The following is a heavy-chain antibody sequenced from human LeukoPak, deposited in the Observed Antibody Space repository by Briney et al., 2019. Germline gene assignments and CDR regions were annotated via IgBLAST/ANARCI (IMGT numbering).Heavy chain of an antibody. V-gene: IGHV4-59*01. CDR1: GDSISGYY. CDR2: IYYSGST. Sequence: SETLSLTCTVSGDSISGYYWSWLRQPPEKGLEWIGNIYYSGSTNCNPSLKSRVTISVDPSKNQFSLKLTSVTAADTAVYYCARGGSYYGYWGQGTLVTVSS. J-gene: IGHJ4*02. CDR3: ARGGSYYGY.